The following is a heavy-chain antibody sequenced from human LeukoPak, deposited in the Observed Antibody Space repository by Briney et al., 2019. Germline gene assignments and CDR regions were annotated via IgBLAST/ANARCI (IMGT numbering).Heavy chain of an antibody. CDR1: GYSFTNYW. CDR3: ARLYPYDFWSGYFSSPPDYFDY. D-gene: IGHD3-3*01. Sequence: GESLKISCKGSGYSFTNYWIGWLRQMPGKGLEWMGIIYPGDSDTRYSPSFQGQVTISADKSISTAYLQWSSLKASDTAMYYCARLYPYDFWSGYFSSPPDYFDYWGQGTLVTVSS. J-gene: IGHJ4*02. V-gene: IGHV5-51*01. CDR2: IYPGDSDT.